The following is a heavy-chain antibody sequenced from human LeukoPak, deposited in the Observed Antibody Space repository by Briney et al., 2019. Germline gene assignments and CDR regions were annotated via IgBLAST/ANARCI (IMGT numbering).Heavy chain of an antibody. V-gene: IGHV5-51*01. CDR1: VYSFTNYW. CDR2: IYPGYSDI. CDR3: ARLAETEVAGTDY. Sequence: GESLKISCKGSVYSFTNYWIGWVRQMPGKGLEWMGIIYPGYSDIRYSPSFQGQVTISVDKSISTAYLQWSSLKASDTAMYYCARLAETEVAGTDYWGQGTLVTVSS. D-gene: IGHD6-19*01. J-gene: IGHJ4*02.